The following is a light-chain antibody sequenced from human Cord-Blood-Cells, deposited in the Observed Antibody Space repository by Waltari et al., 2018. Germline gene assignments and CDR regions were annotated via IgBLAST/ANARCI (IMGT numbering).Light chain of an antibody. Sequence: QSVLTQPPSVSGAPGQRVTISCTGSSSNIGAGYDVHWYQQLPGTPPKLLSYVNSIRPPWFRDLCAGSKSVTSASLAITGLQAEDGSDYYCQPYDSSLSVRYVFGTGTKVTGL. CDR2: VNS. J-gene: IGLJ1*01. V-gene: IGLV1-40*01. CDR3: QPYDSSLSVRYV. CDR1: SSNIGAGYD.